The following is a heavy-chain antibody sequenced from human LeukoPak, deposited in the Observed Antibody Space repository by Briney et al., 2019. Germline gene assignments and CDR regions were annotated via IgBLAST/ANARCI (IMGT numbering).Heavy chain of an antibody. CDR3: ARDVQYYYHSRGPSGAFDI. D-gene: IGHD3-22*01. Sequence: GGSLRLSCAASGFTFSSYAMHWVRQAPGKGLEWVAVISYDGSNKYYADSVKGRFTISRDNSKNTLYLQMNSLRVEDTAVYYCARDVQYYYHSRGPSGAFDIWGQGTMVTVSS. CDR2: ISYDGSNK. V-gene: IGHV3-30-3*01. J-gene: IGHJ3*02. CDR1: GFTFSSYA.